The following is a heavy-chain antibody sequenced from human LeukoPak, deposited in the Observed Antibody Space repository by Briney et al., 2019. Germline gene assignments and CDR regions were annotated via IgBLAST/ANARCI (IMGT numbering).Heavy chain of an antibody. V-gene: IGHV3-21*01. Sequence: SGGSLRLSCAASGFTFSSYSMNWVRQAPGKGLEWVSSISSSSSYIYYADSVKGRFTISRDDAKNSLYLQMNSLRAEDTAVYYCAKNSRIVVALNAFDIWGQGTMVTVSS. CDR1: GFTFSSYS. CDR3: AKNSRIVVALNAFDI. D-gene: IGHD3-22*01. J-gene: IGHJ3*02. CDR2: ISSSSSYI.